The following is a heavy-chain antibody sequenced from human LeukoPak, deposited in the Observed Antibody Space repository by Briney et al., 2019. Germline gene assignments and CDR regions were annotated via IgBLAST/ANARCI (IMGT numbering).Heavy chain of an antibody. CDR3: AKDRITVTTGAFDI. Sequence: ASVKVSCKASGGTFSSYAISWVRQAPGQGLEWMGWMNPNSGNTGYAQKFQGRVTITRNTSISTAYMELSSLRSEDTAVYYCAKDRITVTTGAFDIWGQGTMVTVSS. CDR1: GGTFSSYA. D-gene: IGHD4-17*01. V-gene: IGHV1-8*03. J-gene: IGHJ3*02. CDR2: MNPNSGNT.